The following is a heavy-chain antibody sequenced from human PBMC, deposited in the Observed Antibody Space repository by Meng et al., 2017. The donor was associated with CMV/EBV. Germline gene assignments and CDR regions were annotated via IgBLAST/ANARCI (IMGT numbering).Heavy chain of an antibody. V-gene: IGHV3-66*02. J-gene: IGHJ4*02. CDR2: IYSGGRT. CDR1: GISVSSNY. Sequence: SGISVSSNYMSWVREAPGKGLEGVSVIYSGGRTYYADSVKGRFAISRDNSKNTLYLQVNSLKAEDTAVYYCARSPTTNYDSTGRYFDYWGQGTLVTVSS. D-gene: IGHD3-22*01. CDR3: ARSPTTNYDSTGRYFDY.